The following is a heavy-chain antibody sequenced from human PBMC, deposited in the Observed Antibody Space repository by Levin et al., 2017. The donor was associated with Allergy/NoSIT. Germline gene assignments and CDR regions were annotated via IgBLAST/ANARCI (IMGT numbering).Heavy chain of an antibody. J-gene: IGHJ4*02. V-gene: IGHV4-34*01. CDR3: ARGRYGLRYCSSTSCYAGMPFDY. CDR2: INHSGST. Sequence: PSETLSLTCAVYGGSFSGYYWSWIRQPPGKGLEWIGEINHSGSTNYNPSLKSRVTISVDTSKNQFSLKLSSVTAADTAVYYCARGRYGLRYCSSTSCYAGMPFDYWGQGTLVTVSS. D-gene: IGHD2-2*01. CDR1: GGSFSGYY.